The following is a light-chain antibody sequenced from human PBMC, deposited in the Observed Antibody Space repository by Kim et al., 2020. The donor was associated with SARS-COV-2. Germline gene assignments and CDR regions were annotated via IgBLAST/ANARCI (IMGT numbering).Light chain of an antibody. V-gene: IGLV1-44*01. J-gene: IGLJ3*02. CDR2: SNN. CDR1: SSNIGSNT. Sequence: GQSLTIPCSGSSSNIGSNTVNRYQQLPGTAPKLLIYSNNQRPSGVPDRFSGSKSGTSASLAISGLQSEGEADYYCAALDDSLNGWVFGGGTQLTVL. CDR3: AALDDSLNGWV.